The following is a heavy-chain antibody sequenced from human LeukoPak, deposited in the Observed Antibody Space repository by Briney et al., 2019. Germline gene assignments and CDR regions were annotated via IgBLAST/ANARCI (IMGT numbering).Heavy chain of an antibody. CDR3: ARALGGAKSDAFDI. CDR2: ISSSSSYI. D-gene: IGHD3-16*01. CDR1: GFTFSTYS. J-gene: IGHJ3*02. Sequence: GGSLRLSCAASGFTFSTYSMNWVRQAPGKWLEWVSSISSSSSYIYYADSVRGRFTISRDNAKNSLYLQMNSLRAEDTAVYYCARALGGAKSDAFDIWGQGTMVTVSS. V-gene: IGHV3-21*01.